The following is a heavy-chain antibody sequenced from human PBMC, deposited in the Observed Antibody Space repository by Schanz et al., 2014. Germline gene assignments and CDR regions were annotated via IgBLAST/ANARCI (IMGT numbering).Heavy chain of an antibody. J-gene: IGHJ5*02. V-gene: IGHV1-3*04. D-gene: IGHD3-9*01. Sequence: QVHLVQSGAEVKRPGASVKVSCKASEYSFTSYSMHWVRQAPGQRLEWMGWINTGSGDTKYSQNFQGRVTITSDTSTNTAYMELRSLRSDDTAVYYCAKAEYDILTDSYSRLDPWGQGTLVTVSS. CDR2: INTGSGDT. CDR1: EYSFTSYS. CDR3: AKAEYDILTDSYSRLDP.